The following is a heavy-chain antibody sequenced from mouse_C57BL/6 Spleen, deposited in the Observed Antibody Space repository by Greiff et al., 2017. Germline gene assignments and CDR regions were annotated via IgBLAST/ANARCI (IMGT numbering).Heavy chain of an antibody. V-gene: IGHV1-53*01. Sequence: QVHVKQPGTELVKPGASVKLSCKASGYTFTSYWMHWVKQRPGQGLEWIGNINPSNGGTNYNEKFKSKATLTVDKSSSTAYMQLSSLTSEDSAVYYCVYDGYPLYYAMDYWGQGTSVTVSS. J-gene: IGHJ4*01. CDR1: GYTFTSYW. CDR2: INPSNGGT. CDR3: VYDGYPLYYAMDY. D-gene: IGHD2-3*01.